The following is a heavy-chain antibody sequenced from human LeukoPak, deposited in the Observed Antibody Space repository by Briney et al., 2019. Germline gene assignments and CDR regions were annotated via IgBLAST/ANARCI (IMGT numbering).Heavy chain of an antibody. Sequence: SETLTLTCTVSGGSISSYYGSWIRQPPGKGLEWIGYIYYSGSTNYNPSLKSRVTISVDTSKNQFSLNLSSVTAADRAVYYCARVSGGGYSYSNWFDPWGQGTLVTVSS. CDR1: GGSISSYY. V-gene: IGHV4-59*01. CDR3: ARVSGGGYSYSNWFDP. J-gene: IGHJ5*02. D-gene: IGHD5-18*01. CDR2: IYYSGST.